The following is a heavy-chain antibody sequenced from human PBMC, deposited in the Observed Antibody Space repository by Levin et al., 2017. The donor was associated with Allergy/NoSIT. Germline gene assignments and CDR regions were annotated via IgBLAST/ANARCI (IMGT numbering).Heavy chain of an antibody. J-gene: IGHJ4*02. CDR2: ISGSGGST. V-gene: IGHV3-23*01. CDR1: GFTFSSYA. Sequence: GESLKISCAASGFTFSSYAMSWVRQAPGKGREWVSAISGSGGSTYYADSVKGRFTTSRDNSKNTLYLQMNSLRAEDTAVYYCAKGRYFDWSQVYYFDSWGQGTLVTVSS. D-gene: IGHD3-9*01. CDR3: AKGRYFDWSQVYYFDS.